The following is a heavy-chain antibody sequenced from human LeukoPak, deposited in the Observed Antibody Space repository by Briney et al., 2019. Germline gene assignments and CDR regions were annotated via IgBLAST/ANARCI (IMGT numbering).Heavy chain of an antibody. V-gene: IGHV6-1*01. Sequence: SQTLSLTCAISGDSVSSNSATWNWIRQSASRGLEWLGRTYYRSKWFHDYAESVKSRITIYPDTSKNQFSLQVNSVTPEDTAVYYCVRTIAVPGSFDYWDQGTLVTVSS. CDR1: GDSVSSNSAT. CDR3: VRTIAVPGSFDY. CDR2: TYYRSKWFH. J-gene: IGHJ4*02. D-gene: IGHD6-19*01.